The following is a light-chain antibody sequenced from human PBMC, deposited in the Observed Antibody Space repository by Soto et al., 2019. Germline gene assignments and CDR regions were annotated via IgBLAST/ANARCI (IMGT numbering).Light chain of an antibody. J-gene: IGKJ1*01. CDR1: QSVSSNF. V-gene: IGKV3-20*01. Sequence: EIVLTQSPGTLSLSPGDRATLSCRASQSVSSNFLAWYQQKPGQAPRLLIYGASIRATGIPDRFSGSGSETAFTLTIRRLEPEDFAMYFCHQYGSSPRTFGQGTKVEIK. CDR2: GAS. CDR3: HQYGSSPRT.